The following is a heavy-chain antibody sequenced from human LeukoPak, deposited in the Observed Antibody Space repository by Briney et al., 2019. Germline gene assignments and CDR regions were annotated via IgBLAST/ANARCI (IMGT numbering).Heavy chain of an antibody. CDR3: ARYYYDSSGYFDY. D-gene: IGHD3-22*01. Sequence: SETLSLTCAVSGGSISGSSYFWGWIRQPPGKGLEWIGSIYYSGNTYYNPSLKSRVTISVDTSKNQFSLKLSSVTAADTAVYYCARYYYDSSGYFDYWGQGTLVTVSS. CDR2: IYYSGNT. J-gene: IGHJ4*02. V-gene: IGHV4-39*01. CDR1: GGSISGSSYF.